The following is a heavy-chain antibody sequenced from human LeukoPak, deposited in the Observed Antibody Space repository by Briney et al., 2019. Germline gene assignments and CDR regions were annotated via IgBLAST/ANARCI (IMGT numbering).Heavy chain of an antibody. D-gene: IGHD3-10*01. V-gene: IGHV4-39*07. CDR1: GGSISSSSYY. J-gene: IGHJ3*02. CDR3: AREDGGRTPNAFDI. CDR2: IYYSGST. Sequence: SETLSLTCTVSGGSISSSSYYWGWIRQPPGKGLEWIGSIYYSGSTYYNPSLKSRVTISVDTSKNQFSLKLDSVTPEDTAMYCCAREDGGRTPNAFDIWGLGTMVTVSS.